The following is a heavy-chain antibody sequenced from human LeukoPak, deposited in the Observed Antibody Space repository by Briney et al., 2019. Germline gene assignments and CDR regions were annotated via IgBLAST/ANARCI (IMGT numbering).Heavy chain of an antibody. CDR1: GFTFRSYE. J-gene: IGHJ4*02. CDR2: ISSSGSTI. CDR3: ARSVAAFFDY. Sequence: GGSLRLSCAPSGFTFRSYEMNWVRQAPGKGLEWVSYISSSGSTIYYADSVKGRFTISRDNAKNSLSLQMNSLRAEDTAVYYCARSVAAFFDYWGQGTLVTVSS. D-gene: IGHD6-19*01. V-gene: IGHV3-48*03.